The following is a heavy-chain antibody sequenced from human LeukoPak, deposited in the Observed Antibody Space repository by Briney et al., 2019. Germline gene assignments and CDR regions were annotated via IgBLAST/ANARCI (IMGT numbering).Heavy chain of an antibody. V-gene: IGHV4-30-4*01. J-gene: IGHJ3*02. CDR3: LGYCSSTSCYVAFDI. CDR2: IYYSGST. CDR1: GGSISSGDYY. D-gene: IGHD2-2*01. Sequence: SQTLSLTCTVSGGSISSGDYYWSWICQPPGKGLEWIGYIYYSGSTYYNPSLKSRVTISVDTSKNQFSLKLSSVTAADTAVYYCLGYCSSTSCYVAFDIWGQGTMVTVSS.